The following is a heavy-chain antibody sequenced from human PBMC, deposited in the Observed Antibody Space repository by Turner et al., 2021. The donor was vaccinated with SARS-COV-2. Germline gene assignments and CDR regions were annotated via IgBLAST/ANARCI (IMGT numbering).Heavy chain of an antibody. J-gene: IGHJ5*02. V-gene: IGHV3-30*18. Sequence: VQLLEPGGGLVQPGGFLTHSCPASGYTFSSSGMHWARQAPGKGLEWVAVISYDGSNKYYADSVKGRFTISRDNSKNTLYRQMNSLRAEDTAVYYCAKEGDWELLGTGFDTWGQGTLVTVSS. CDR1: GYTFSSSG. CDR3: AKEGDWELLGTGFDT. CDR2: ISYDGSNK. D-gene: IGHD1-26*01.